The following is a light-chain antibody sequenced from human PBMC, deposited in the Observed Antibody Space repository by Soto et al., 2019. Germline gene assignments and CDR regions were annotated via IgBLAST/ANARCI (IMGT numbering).Light chain of an antibody. J-gene: IGLJ2*01. CDR3: SSYPSSSTLV. CDR2: DVS. V-gene: IGLV2-14*01. Sequence: QSALTQPASVSGSPGQSITISCTGTSSDIGGYNYVSLYQQYPGKAPKLMIYDVSSRPSGVSNRFSGSKSGNTASLTISGLQAEDEADYYCSSYPSSSTLVFGGGTKLTVL. CDR1: SSDIGGYNY.